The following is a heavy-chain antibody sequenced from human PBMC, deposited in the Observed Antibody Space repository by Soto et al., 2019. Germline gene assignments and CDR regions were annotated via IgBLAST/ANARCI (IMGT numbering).Heavy chain of an antibody. CDR3: ARAAGRHDSFDI. D-gene: IGHD1-26*01. Sequence: QVQLVQSGAEVKKPGSSVKVSCKASGGTFSSYTINWVRQAPGQGLDWMGRIIPILGIANSAQKFQGRVTITADKSTSTAYMERSSLRSEDTAVYYCARAAGRHDSFDIWGQGTMVIVSS. CDR2: IIPILGIA. CDR1: GGTFSSYT. J-gene: IGHJ3*02. V-gene: IGHV1-69*02.